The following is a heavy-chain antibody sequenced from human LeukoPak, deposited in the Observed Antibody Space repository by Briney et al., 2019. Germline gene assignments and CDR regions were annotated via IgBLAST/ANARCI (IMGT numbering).Heavy chain of an antibody. CDR3: AKGRVGSSWYSAASWFDP. CDR2: ISAYNGNT. Sequence: ASVKVSCKASGYTFTSYGISWVRQAPGQGLEWMGWISAYNGNTNYAQKLQGRVTMTTDTSTSTAYMELRSLRSDDTAVYYCAKGRVGSSWYSAASWFDPWGQGTLVTVSS. J-gene: IGHJ5*02. V-gene: IGHV1-18*01. D-gene: IGHD6-13*01. CDR1: GYTFTSYG.